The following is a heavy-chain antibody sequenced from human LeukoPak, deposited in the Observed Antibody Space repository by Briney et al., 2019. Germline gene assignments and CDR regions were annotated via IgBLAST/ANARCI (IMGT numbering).Heavy chain of an antibody. J-gene: IGHJ4*02. CDR3: AKDPSVVVVAAILFDY. CDR2: IKQDGSEK. CDR1: GFTFSSYG. Sequence: GGSLRLSCAASGFTFSSYGMHWVRQAPGKGLEWVANIKQDGSEKYYVDSVKGRFTISRDNSKNTLYLQMNSLRAEDTAVYYCAKDPSVVVVAAILFDYWGQGTLVTVSS. D-gene: IGHD2-15*01. V-gene: IGHV3-7*05.